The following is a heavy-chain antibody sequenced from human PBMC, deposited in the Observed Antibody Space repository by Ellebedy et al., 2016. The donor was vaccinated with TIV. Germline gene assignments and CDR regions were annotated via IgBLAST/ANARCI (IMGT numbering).Heavy chain of an antibody. J-gene: IGHJ4*02. CDR3: AKEREPAVAADY. CDR2: IRYDGSNK. V-gene: IGHV3-30*02. CDR1: GFIFSSYS. D-gene: IGHD6-19*01. Sequence: GESLKISCAASGFIFSSYSVNWVRQAPGKGLEWVAFIRYDGSNKYYADSVKGRSTISRDNSKNTLYLQMNSLRAEDTAVYYCAKEREPAVAADYWGQGTLVTVSS.